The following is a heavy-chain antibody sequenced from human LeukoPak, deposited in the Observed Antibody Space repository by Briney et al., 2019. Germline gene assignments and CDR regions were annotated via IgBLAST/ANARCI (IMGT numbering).Heavy chain of an antibody. CDR2: ISYSGSS. CDR3: ARHRDCSNGICYLSYFDA. V-gene: IGHV4-59*08. J-gene: IGHJ4*02. Sequence: PSETLSLTCTVSGGSISSYYWSWIRQPPGKALEWIGFISYSGSSNYSPSLKSRVTTSLDTSKNQFALKLSSVTAADTAVYYCARHRDCSNGICYLSYFDAWGQGTLVTVSS. D-gene: IGHD2-8*01. CDR1: GGSISSYY.